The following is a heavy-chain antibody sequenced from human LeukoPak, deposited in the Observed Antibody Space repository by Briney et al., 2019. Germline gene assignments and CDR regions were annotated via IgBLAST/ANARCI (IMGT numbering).Heavy chain of an antibody. D-gene: IGHD3-10*01. J-gene: IGHJ6*02. V-gene: IGHV4-4*07. CDR1: GGSISGYY. CDR3: ARRVRFGELLTDYYYGMDV. Sequence: SETLSLTCTVSGGSISGYYWSWIRQPAGKGLEWIGRIYTSGSTNYNPSLKSRVTMSVDTSKNQFSLKLSSVTAADTAVYYCARRVRFGELLTDYYYGMDVWGQGTTVTVSS. CDR2: IYTSGST.